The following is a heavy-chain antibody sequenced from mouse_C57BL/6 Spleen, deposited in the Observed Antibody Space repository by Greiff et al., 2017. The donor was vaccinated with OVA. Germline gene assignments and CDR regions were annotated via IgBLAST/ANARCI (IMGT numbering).Heavy chain of an antibody. D-gene: IGHD3-2*02. V-gene: IGHV1-82*01. CDR3: ARRLSARYFDV. J-gene: IGHJ1*03. CDR2: IYPGDGDT. CDR1: GYAFSSSW. Sequence: QVQLKQSGPELVKPGASVKISCKASGYAFSSSWMNWVKQRPGKGLEWIGRIYPGDGDTNYNGKFKGKATLTADKSSSTAYMQLSSLTSEDSAVYFCARRLSARYFDVWGTGTTVTVSS.